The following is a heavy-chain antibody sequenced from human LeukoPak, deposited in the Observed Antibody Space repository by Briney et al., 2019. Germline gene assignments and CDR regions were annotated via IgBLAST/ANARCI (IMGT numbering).Heavy chain of an antibody. V-gene: IGHV1-2*02. J-gene: IGHJ4*02. Sequence: ASVKVSCKASGYTFTAYYLHWVRQAPGQGLEWMGWLNPYSGDTNYAQNFQGRVTMIRDTSINTAYMELSRLRSDDTAVYYCVRSSYDSSLRFDDYWGQGTLVTVSS. CDR3: VRSSYDSSLRFDDY. CDR1: GYTFTAYY. CDR2: LNPYSGDT. D-gene: IGHD3-22*01.